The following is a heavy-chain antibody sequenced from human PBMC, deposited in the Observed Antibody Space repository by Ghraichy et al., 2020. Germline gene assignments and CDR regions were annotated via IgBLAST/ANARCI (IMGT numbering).Heavy chain of an antibody. D-gene: IGHD3-3*01. CDR1: GYTFTSYG. CDR3: AREGGYDFWSGYWPPPRYYGMDV. J-gene: IGHJ6*02. CDR2: ISAYNGNT. Sequence: ASVKVSCKASGYTFTSYGISWVRQAPGQGLEWMGWISAYNGNTNYAQKLQGRVTMTTDTSTSTAYMELRSLRSDDTAVYYCAREGGYDFWSGYWPPPRYYGMDVWGQGTTVTVSS. V-gene: IGHV1-18*01.